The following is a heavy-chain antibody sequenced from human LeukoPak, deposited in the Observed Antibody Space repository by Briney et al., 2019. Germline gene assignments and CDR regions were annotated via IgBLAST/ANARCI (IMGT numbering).Heavy chain of an antibody. J-gene: IGHJ4*02. CDR2: ISSTSSYI. CDR1: GFSFNSYS. V-gene: IGHV3-21*01. CDR3: ARKGNWNYDY. D-gene: IGHD1-1*01. Sequence: PGGSLRLSCTASGFSFNSYSMNWVRQAPGKGLDWVSSISSTSSYIHYADSVKGRFTISRDNARNSLYLQMNSLRVEDTAVYYCARKGNWNYDYWGQGTLVTVSS.